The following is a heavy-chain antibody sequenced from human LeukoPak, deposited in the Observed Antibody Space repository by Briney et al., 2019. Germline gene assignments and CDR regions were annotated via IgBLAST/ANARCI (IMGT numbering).Heavy chain of an antibody. CDR1: GFTFSSYG. V-gene: IGHV3-30*02. D-gene: IGHD3-10*01. CDR3: AKPRETYYYGSVVY. CDR2: IWYDGSNK. Sequence: PGGSLRLSCAASGFTFSSYGMHWVRQAPGKGLEWVAVIWYDGSNKYYADSVKGRFTISRDNSKNTLYLQMNSLRAEDTAVYYCAKPRETYYYGSVVYWGQGTLVTVSS. J-gene: IGHJ4*02.